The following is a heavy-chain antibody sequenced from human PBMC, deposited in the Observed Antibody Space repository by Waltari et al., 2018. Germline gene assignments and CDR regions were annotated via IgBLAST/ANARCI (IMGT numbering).Heavy chain of an antibody. CDR2: IIQIFGTE. CDR3: ARGVNYAQKITRYYYMDV. Sequence: QVQLVQSGAEVKKPGSSVKVSCKASGGTFSSYAISWVRQAPGQGLEWMGGIIQIFGTENYAQKFQGRVTITTDESTSTAYMELSSLRSEDTAVYYCARGVNYAQKITRYYYMDVWGKGTTVTVSS. J-gene: IGHJ6*03. D-gene: IGHD1-7*01. V-gene: IGHV1-69*05. CDR1: GGTFSSYA.